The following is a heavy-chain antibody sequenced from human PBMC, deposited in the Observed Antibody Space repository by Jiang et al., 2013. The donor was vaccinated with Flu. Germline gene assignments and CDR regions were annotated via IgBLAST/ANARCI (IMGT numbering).Heavy chain of an antibody. V-gene: IGHV6-1*01. CDR1: GDSVSSNSAA. J-gene: IGHJ5*02. CDR2: TYYRSKWYN. D-gene: IGHD6-13*01. CDR3: ARVSYSSSWPNWFDP. Sequence: QTLSLTCAISGDSVSSNSAAWNWTRQSPSRGLEWLGRTYYRSKWYNDYAVSVKSRITINPDTSKNQFSLQLNSVTPEDTAVYYCARVSYSSSWPNWFDPGAREPWSPSPQ.